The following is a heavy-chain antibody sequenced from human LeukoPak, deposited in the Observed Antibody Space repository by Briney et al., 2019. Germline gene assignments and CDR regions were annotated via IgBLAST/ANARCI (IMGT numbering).Heavy chain of an antibody. CDR2: IYYSGST. CDR1: GGSISSSSYY. D-gene: IGHD4-11*01. V-gene: IGHV4-39*07. J-gene: IGHJ4*02. CDR3: ARDMRALGYSNFPLGY. Sequence: SETLSLTCTVSGGSISSSSYYWGWIRQPPGKGLEWIGSIYYSGSTYYNPSLKSRVTISVDTSKNQFSLKMSSVTAADTAVYYCARDMRALGYSNFPLGYWGQGTLVTVSS.